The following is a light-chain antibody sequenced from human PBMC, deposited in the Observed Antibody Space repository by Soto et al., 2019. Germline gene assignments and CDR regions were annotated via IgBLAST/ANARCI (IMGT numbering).Light chain of an antibody. CDR2: GAS. CDR3: QQYSDWPIT. J-gene: IGKJ5*01. V-gene: IGKV3-15*01. CDR1: QSVSSN. Sequence: EIVVKKSACSLSVSPGEGATLSCRASQSVSSNLAWYQQKPGQAPRLLIYGASTRATGIPARFSGSGSETDFTLTISSLQSEDFAVYHCQQYSDWPITFGQGRRLAIK.